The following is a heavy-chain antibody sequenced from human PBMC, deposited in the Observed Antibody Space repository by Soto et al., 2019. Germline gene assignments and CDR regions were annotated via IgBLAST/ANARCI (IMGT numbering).Heavy chain of an antibody. J-gene: IGHJ4*02. CDR2: ISSSGGST. CDR3: AKGWGDY. CDR1: AFTFSSYT. V-gene: IGHV3-23*01. D-gene: IGHD7-27*01. Sequence: GGTLRLSGAASAFTFSSYTMSWVRQGPGKGLEWVSGISSSGGSTVYADSVKGRYTISRDNFKNTLYLQMNSLRAEDTAVYYCAKGWGDYWGQGTPVTVSS.